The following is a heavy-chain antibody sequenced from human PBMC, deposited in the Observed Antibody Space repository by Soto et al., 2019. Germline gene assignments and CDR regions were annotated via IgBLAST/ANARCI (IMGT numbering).Heavy chain of an antibody. CDR3: ARGSSGMEV. J-gene: IGHJ6*02. D-gene: IGHD3-10*01. Sequence: VRSLRLSCASSVCTFNSYWMSWVRQSPGKGLEWVANIKQDGSEKYYVDSVKGRFTISRDNAKNSLYLQMNSLRAEDTAVYYCARGSSGMEVLGQATTV. V-gene: IGHV3-7*03. CDR2: IKQDGSEK. CDR1: VCTFNSYW.